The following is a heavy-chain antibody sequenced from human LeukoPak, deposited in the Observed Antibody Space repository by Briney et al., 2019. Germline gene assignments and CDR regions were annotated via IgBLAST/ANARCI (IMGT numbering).Heavy chain of an antibody. D-gene: IGHD4-23*01. J-gene: IGHJ3*02. CDR1: GGSISSYY. Sequence: SETLSLTCTVSGGSISSYYLSWIRQPPGKGLEWIGYMYSSISTKYNPSLKSRVTLSVDTSKNQFSLKLSSVTAADTAVYYCARERGNGMRSAFDIWGQGTMVTVSS. CDR3: ARERGNGMRSAFDI. V-gene: IGHV4-59*01. CDR2: MYSSIST.